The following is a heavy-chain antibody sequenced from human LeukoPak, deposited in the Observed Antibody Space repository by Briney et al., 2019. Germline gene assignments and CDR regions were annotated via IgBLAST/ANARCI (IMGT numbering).Heavy chain of an antibody. CDR1: GGTLNSYV. CDR2: INPNSGGT. J-gene: IGHJ4*02. V-gene: IGHV1-2*02. Sequence: ASVKVSCKASGGTLNSYVISWVRQAPGQGLEWMGGINPNSGGTNYAQKFQGRVTMTGDTSISTAYMELSRLRSDDTAVYYCARGLSSSWPPLGYWGQGTLVTVSS. CDR3: ARGLSSSWPPLGY. D-gene: IGHD6-13*01.